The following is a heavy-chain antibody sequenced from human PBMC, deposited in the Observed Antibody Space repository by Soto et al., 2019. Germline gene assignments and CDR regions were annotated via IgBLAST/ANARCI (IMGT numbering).Heavy chain of an antibody. V-gene: IGHV1-18*01. CDR2: ISAYNGNT. J-gene: IGHJ4*02. Sequence: GASVKVSCTASGYSFTSYGISWVRQAPGQGLEWMGWISAYNGNTNYAQKLQGRVTMTTDTSTSTAYMELRSLRSDDTAVYYCARDQMDTYYDILTGYIFDYWGQGTLVTVSS. D-gene: IGHD3-9*01. CDR1: GYSFTSYG. CDR3: ARDQMDTYYDILTGYIFDY.